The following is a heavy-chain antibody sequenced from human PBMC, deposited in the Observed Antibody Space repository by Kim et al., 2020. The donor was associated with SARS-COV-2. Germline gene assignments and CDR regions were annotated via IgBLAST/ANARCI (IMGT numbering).Heavy chain of an antibody. CDR3: ARGSSSLSSPYYYYMDV. Sequence: GGSLRLSCAASGFTFSSYDMHWVRQATGKGLEWVSAIGTAGDTYYPGSVKGRFTISRENAKNSLYLQMNSLRAGDTAVYYCARGSSSLSSPYYYYMDVWGKGTTVTVSS. CDR2: IGTAGDT. D-gene: IGHD6-13*01. J-gene: IGHJ6*03. CDR1: GFTFSSYD. V-gene: IGHV3-13*01.